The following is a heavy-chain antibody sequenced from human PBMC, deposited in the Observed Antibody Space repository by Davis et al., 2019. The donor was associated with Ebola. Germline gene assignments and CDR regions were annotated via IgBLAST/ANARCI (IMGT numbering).Heavy chain of an antibody. V-gene: IGHV3-30*03. D-gene: IGHD1-7*01. CDR1: GFTFSSYA. CDR2: ISYDGSNK. J-gene: IGHJ4*02. CDR3: ARVDRTGTPDY. Sequence: GESLKISCAASGFTFSSYAMSWVRQAPGKGLEWVAVISYDGSNKYYADSVKGRFTISRDNSKNTLYLQMNSLRAEDTAVYYCARVDRTGTPDYWGQGTLVTVSS.